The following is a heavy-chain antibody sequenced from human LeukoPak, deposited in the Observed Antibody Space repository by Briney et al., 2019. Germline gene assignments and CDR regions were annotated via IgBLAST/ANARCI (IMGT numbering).Heavy chain of an antibody. Sequence: SETLSLTCSVSRGSISSGGYYWSWIRQYPAKGLEWIGYIYDSGSTYYNPSLKSRVTISVDTSKNQFSLKLSSVTAADTAVYYCARGADIVVVPAAIGGFDYWGQGTLVTVSS. CDR3: ARGADIVVVPAAIGGFDY. CDR2: IYDSGST. D-gene: IGHD2-2*02. J-gene: IGHJ4*02. CDR1: RGSISSGGYY. V-gene: IGHV4-31*03.